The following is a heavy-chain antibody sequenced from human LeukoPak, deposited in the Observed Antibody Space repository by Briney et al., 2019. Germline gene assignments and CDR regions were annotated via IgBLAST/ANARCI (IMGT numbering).Heavy chain of an antibody. CDR1: GYTFTSYG. CDR3: AGDGGRFLEWLFHHY. CDR2: ISAYNGNT. V-gene: IGHV1-18*01. Sequence: ASVKVSCKASGYTFTSYGISWVRQAPGQGLEWMGWISAYNGNTNYAQKLQGRVTMTTDTSTSTAYMELRSLRSDDTAVYYCAGDGGRFLEWLFHHYWGQGTLVTVSS. D-gene: IGHD3-3*01. J-gene: IGHJ4*02.